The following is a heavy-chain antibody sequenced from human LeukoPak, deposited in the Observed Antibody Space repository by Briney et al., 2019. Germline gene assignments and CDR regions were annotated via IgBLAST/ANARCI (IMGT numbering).Heavy chain of an antibody. CDR2: IYYSGST. CDR3: ARDGVLSIAAAPTYGRAFDI. V-gene: IGHV4-39*07. CDR1: GGSISSSNYY. J-gene: IGHJ3*02. D-gene: IGHD6-13*01. Sequence: PSETLSLTCTVSGGSISSSNYYWGWIRQPPGKGLEWIGSIYYSGSTYYSPSLKSRVTISVDTSKNQFSLKLSSVTAADTAVYYCARDGVLSIAAAPTYGRAFDIWGQGTMVTVSS.